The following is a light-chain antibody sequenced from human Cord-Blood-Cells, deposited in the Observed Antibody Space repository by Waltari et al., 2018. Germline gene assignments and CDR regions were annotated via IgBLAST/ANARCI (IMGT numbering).Light chain of an antibody. V-gene: IGLV2-14*01. CDR3: SSYTSSSTLV. J-gene: IGLJ3*02. CDR1: SSYVGGHNY. CDR2: DVS. Sequence: QSALTQPASVSGSPVQSITISCTGTSSYVGGHNYVPWYQQDPGKAPKLRIYDVSKRPAGVSNRFSGSKSGNTASLTISGLQAEDEADYYCSSYTSSSTLVFGGGTKLTVL.